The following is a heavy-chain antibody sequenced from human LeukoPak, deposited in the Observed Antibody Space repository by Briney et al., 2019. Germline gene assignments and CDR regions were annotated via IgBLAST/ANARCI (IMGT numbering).Heavy chain of an antibody. J-gene: IGHJ3*02. CDR3: ARNLYYGSGSVSAFDI. V-gene: IGHV4-28*01. CDR2: IYYSGST. CDR1: GYSISSSNW. D-gene: IGHD3-10*01. Sequence: SETLSLTCAVSGYSISSSNWWGWIRQPPGKGLEWIGYIYYSGSTYYNPSLKSRVTMSVDTSKNQFSLKPSSVTAVDTAVYYCARNLYYGSGSVSAFDIWGQGTMVAVSS.